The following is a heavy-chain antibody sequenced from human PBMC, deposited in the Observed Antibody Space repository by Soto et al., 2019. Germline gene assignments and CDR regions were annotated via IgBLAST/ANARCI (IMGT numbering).Heavy chain of an antibody. Sequence: QEQLVESGGGVVQPGKSLRLSCTASRFAFSSYAMHWVRQAPGKGLEWVAVISYDGGYENYADSVKGRFNVSRDNSKNTLWLQMNSLRAEDTALYYCAKGTTVTPWRYLDLWGQGTLVTVSS. CDR3: AKGTTVTPWRYLDL. V-gene: IGHV3-30*18. CDR2: ISYDGGYE. D-gene: IGHD4-17*01. J-gene: IGHJ2*01. CDR1: RFAFSSYA.